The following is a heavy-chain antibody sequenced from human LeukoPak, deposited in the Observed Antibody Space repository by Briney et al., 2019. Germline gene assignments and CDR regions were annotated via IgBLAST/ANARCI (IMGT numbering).Heavy chain of an antibody. D-gene: IGHD6-19*01. CDR2: ITQSGGSI. CDR1: GFTFSNYE. CDR3: ARDRRGSGFHSFDY. J-gene: IGHJ4*02. Sequence: QSGGSLRLSCEASGFTFSNYEMNWVRQAPGKGLEWVSYITQSGGSIYYADSVQGRFTVSRDNAKNSLYLQLNSLRVEDTAVYYCARDRRGSGFHSFDYWGQGTLVTVSS. V-gene: IGHV3-48*03.